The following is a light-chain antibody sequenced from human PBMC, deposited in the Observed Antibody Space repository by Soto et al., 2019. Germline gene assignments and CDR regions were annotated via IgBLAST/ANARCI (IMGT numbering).Light chain of an antibody. CDR1: QSVSSSY. CDR2: GAS. V-gene: IGKV3-20*01. CDR3: QQYGSSPTWT. J-gene: IGKJ1*01. Sequence: EIVLTQSPGTLSFSAGERATLSSRASQSVSSSYLAWYQQKPGQAPRLLIYGASTRATGIPDRFSGSGSGTDFTLTISRLEPEDSAVYYCQQYGSSPTWTFGQGTKVDIK.